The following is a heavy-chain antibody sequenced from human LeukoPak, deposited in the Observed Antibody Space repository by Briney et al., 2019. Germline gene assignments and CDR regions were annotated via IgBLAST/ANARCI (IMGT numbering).Heavy chain of an antibody. J-gene: IGHJ4*02. D-gene: IGHD2-2*01. V-gene: IGHV4-38-2*01. CDR3: ARSPLSSTSLQYYFDY. CDR1: GYSISSGYY. Sequence: PSESLSLTCAVSGYSISSGYYWGWIRQPPGKGLECIGSIYHSGSTYYNPSLKSRVTISVDTSKNQFSLKLSSVTAADTAVYYCARSPLSSTSLQYYFDYWGQGTLVTVSS. CDR2: IYHSGST.